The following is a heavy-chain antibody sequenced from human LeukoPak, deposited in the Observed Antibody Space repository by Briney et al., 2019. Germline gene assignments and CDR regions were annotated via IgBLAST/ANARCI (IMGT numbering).Heavy chain of an antibody. CDR3: ASGSGWLVDN. Sequence: PGGSLRLSCAASGFTFSSYWMSWVRQAPGKGLEWVSYISTSGSTIYYADSVKGRFTISRDNAKNSLYLQMNSLRVEDTAVYYCASGSGWLVDNWGQGALVTVSS. J-gene: IGHJ4*02. V-gene: IGHV3-48*04. CDR1: GFTFSSYW. D-gene: IGHD6-19*01. CDR2: ISTSGSTI.